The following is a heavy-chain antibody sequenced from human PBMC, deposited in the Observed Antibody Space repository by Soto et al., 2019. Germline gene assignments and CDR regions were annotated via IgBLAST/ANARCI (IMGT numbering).Heavy chain of an antibody. Sequence: DVQLVESGGGLIQPGGSLRLSCAASGLPFSSFWMHWVRQAPGKGLVWVARISRDGTTTTYADAVKGRFTSSRDNAKNTQFLLMTNVTTDDTAVYYCVRGVGASSGAFDVWGQGTMVTGSS. D-gene: IGHD1-26*01. CDR1: GLPFSSFW. J-gene: IGHJ3*01. V-gene: IGHV3-74*01. CDR2: ISRDGTTT. CDR3: VRGVGASSGAFDV.